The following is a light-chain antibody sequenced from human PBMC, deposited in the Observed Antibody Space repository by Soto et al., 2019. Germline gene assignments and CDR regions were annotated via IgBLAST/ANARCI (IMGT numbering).Light chain of an antibody. CDR3: QQYGGSPPYT. J-gene: IGKJ2*01. Sequence: EIVLTQSPGTVSLSPGERATLSCRASQSVSSSYLAWYQQKPGQAPRLLIYGASSRAAGIPDRFSGSGSGTDFTLTISRLEPEDFAVYFCQQYGGSPPYTFGQGTELQIK. CDR2: GAS. V-gene: IGKV3-20*01. CDR1: QSVSSSY.